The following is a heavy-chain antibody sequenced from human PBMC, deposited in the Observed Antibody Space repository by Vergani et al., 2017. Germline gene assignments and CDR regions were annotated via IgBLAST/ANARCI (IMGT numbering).Heavy chain of an antibody. J-gene: IGHJ5*02. CDR2: IYHSGST. V-gene: IGHV4-38-2*02. Sequence: QVQLQESGPGLVKPSETLSLTCTVSGYSISSGYYWGWIRQPPGKGLEWIGSIYHSGSTYYNPSLKSRVTISVDTSKNQFSLKRSSVTAADTAVYYCARDSXGYVWGSYEAWFDPWGQGTLVTVSS. D-gene: IGHD3-16*01. CDR1: GYSISSGYY. CDR3: ARDSXGYVWGSYEAWFDP.